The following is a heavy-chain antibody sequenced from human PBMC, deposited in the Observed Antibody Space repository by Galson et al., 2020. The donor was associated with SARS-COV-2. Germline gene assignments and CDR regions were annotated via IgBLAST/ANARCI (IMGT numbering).Heavy chain of an antibody. Sequence: SETLSLTCTVSGGSISSSSYYWGWIRQPPGKGLEWIGSIHYSGSTYYNPSLKSRVTISVDTSKNQFSLKLSSVTAADTAVYYCARDRIVGAIYFDYWGQGTLVTVSS. V-gene: IGHV4-39*07. CDR1: GGSISSSSYY. CDR3: ARDRIVGAIYFDY. J-gene: IGHJ4*02. CDR2: IHYSGST. D-gene: IGHD1-26*01.